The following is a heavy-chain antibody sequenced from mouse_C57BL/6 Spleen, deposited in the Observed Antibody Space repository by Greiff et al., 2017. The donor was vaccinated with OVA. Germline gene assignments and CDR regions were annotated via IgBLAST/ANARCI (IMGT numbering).Heavy chain of an antibody. J-gene: IGHJ2*01. V-gene: IGHV1-64*01. CDR3: ARYDYDQYYFDY. CDR2: IHPNSGST. CDR1: GYTFTSYW. Sequence: QVQLKQPGAELVKPGASVKLSCKASGYTFTSYWMHWVKQRPGQGLEWIGMIHPNSGSTNYNEKFKSKATLTVDKSSSTAYMQLSSLTSEDSAVYYCARYDYDQYYFDYWGQGTTLTVSS. D-gene: IGHD2-4*01.